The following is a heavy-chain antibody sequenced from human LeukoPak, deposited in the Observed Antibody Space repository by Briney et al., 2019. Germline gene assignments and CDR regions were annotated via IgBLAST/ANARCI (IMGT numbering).Heavy chain of an antibody. CDR1: GFTFSSYW. CDR2: IKQDGSEK. Sequence: PGGSLRLSCAAPGFTFSSYWMSWVRQAPGKGLEWVANIKQDGSEKYYVDSVKGRFTISRDNAKNSLYLQMNSLRAEDTAVYYCARDRTYYDFWSGDVYYYYMDVRGKGTTVTVSS. J-gene: IGHJ6*03. V-gene: IGHV3-7*01. CDR3: ARDRTYYDFWSGDVYYYYMDV. D-gene: IGHD3-3*01.